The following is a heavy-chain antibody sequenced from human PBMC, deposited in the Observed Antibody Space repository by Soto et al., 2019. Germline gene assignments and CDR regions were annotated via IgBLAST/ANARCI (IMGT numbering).Heavy chain of an antibody. D-gene: IGHD6-13*01. CDR3: ARDRYSSSWYLF. Sequence: PSETLSLTCSVSGASMNRGDTDYWNWIRQHPGKGLECMGYIYYSGSINYNPSLKSRVTISVDTSKNQISLRLKSVTAADTAVYYCARDRYSSSWYLFWGQGTLVTVSS. CDR2: IYYSGSI. J-gene: IGHJ4*02. CDR1: GASMNRGDTDY. V-gene: IGHV4-61*01.